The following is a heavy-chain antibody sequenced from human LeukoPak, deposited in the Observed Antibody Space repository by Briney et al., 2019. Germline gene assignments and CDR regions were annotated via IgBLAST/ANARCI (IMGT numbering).Heavy chain of an antibody. CDR3: ASLHLGSKAFQI. V-gene: IGHV4-59*12. J-gene: IGHJ3*02. D-gene: IGHD3-10*01. Sequence: SGTLSLTCTVSGGSISSYYWSWIRQPPGKGLEWMGSVYQSGSTNYEPSLNSRLSISISTSKNQFSLNLTSVTAADTAIYYCASLHLGSKAFQIWGQGTVVTVS. CDR2: VYQSGST. CDR1: GGSISSYY.